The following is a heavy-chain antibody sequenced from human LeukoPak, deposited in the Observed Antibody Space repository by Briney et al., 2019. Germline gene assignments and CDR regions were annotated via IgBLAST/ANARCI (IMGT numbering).Heavy chain of an antibody. J-gene: IGHJ4*02. D-gene: IGHD3-10*01. Sequence: SGTLSLTCAVSGGSISSSHWWSWVRQPPGKGLEWIGEIYHSGSTNYNPSLKSRVTASVDKSKNQFSLKLNSVTAADTAVYYCARESGLSGSYGYWGQGTLVTVSS. CDR2: IYHSGST. V-gene: IGHV4-4*02. CDR1: GGSISSSHW. CDR3: ARESGLSGSYGY.